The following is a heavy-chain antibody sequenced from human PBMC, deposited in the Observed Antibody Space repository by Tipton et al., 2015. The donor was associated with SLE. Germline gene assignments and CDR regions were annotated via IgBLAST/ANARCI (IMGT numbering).Heavy chain of an antibody. D-gene: IGHD5-24*01. Sequence: SLRLSCAASGFTLSAFWMTWVRQAPGKGLESVAKMKPDGTEKNYMDSVKGRFTISRDNAKNSLYLQMNSLRAEDTAVYFCARDLSATAFEGSYFDYWGQGTLVTVSS. CDR1: GFTLSAFW. V-gene: IGHV3-7*01. CDR3: ARDLSATAFEGSYFDY. J-gene: IGHJ4*02. CDR2: MKPDGTEK.